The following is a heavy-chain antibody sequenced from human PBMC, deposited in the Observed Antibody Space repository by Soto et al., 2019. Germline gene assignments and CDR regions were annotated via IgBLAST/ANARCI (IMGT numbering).Heavy chain of an antibody. J-gene: IGHJ6*02. Sequence: GGSLRLSCAASGFTFSSYAMSWVRQAPGKGLEWVSAISGSGGSTYYADSVKGRFTISRDNSKNTLYLQMNSLRAEDTAVYYCAKVHVLRFLEWLTAGYYGMDVWGQGTTVTVSS. CDR2: ISGSGGST. CDR3: AKVHVLRFLEWLTAGYYGMDV. D-gene: IGHD3-3*01. V-gene: IGHV3-23*01. CDR1: GFTFSSYA.